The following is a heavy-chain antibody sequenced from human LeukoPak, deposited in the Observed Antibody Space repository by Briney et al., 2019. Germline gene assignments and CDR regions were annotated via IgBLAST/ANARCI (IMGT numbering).Heavy chain of an antibody. Sequence: GGSLRLSCAASGFTFSSFSMNWVRQAPGKGLEWISYITSSSGSTYYADSVKGRFTISRDNAKNSLYLQMNSLRAEDTAVYYCARVIGSYGDSAYWGQGTPVTVSS. CDR2: ITSSSGST. CDR1: GFTFSSFS. D-gene: IGHD4-17*01. CDR3: ARVIGSYGDSAY. V-gene: IGHV3-48*04. J-gene: IGHJ4*02.